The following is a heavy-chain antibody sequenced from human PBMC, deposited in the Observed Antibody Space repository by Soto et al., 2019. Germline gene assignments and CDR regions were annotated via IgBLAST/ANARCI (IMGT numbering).Heavy chain of an antibody. CDR3: ARRKERSGPNYFDY. V-gene: IGHV1-8*01. D-gene: IGHD6-25*01. Sequence: DSVKVSCQSYGYTFTTYEINWVRQAPGQGLEWMGWMNPSTGKAGYAQKFQGRVTMTRDNSISTAYMELSSLRSDDTALYYCARRKERSGPNYFDYWGQGTLVTVSS. J-gene: IGHJ4*02. CDR1: GYTFTTYE. CDR2: MNPSTGKA.